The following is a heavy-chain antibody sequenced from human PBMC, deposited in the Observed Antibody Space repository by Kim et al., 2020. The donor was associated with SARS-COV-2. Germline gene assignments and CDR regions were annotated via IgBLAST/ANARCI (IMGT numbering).Heavy chain of an antibody. J-gene: IGHJ3*02. CDR3: ARFAGSSWYFAAFDI. CDR2: INPSGDST. D-gene: IGHD6-13*01. Sequence: ASVKVSCKASGYTFTSYYMHWVRQAPGQGLEWMGIINPSGDSTSYAQKFQGRVTMTRDTSTSTVYMELSSLRSEDTAVYYCARFAGSSWYFAAFDIWGQGTMVTVSS. CDR1: GYTFTSYY. V-gene: IGHV1-46*01.